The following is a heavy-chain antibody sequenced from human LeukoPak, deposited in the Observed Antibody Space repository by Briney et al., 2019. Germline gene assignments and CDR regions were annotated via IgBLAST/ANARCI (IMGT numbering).Heavy chain of an antibody. V-gene: IGHV5-51*01. CDR3: GRQFWYGAYVPY. Sequence: GESLKISCKGSGYSFTSYWIAWVRQVPGKGLEWMGIIYPGDSDTRYSPSFQGQVTFSADKSISTAYLQWSSLTASDTAMYYWGRQFWYGAYVPYGGREPLVPVSS. D-gene: IGHD4/OR15-4a*01. CDR2: IYPGDSDT. J-gene: IGHJ4*02. CDR1: GYSFTSYW.